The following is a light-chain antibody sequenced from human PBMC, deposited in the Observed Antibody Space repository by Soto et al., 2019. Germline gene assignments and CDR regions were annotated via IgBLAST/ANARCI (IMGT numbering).Light chain of an antibody. CDR3: QQYYTAPRT. J-gene: IGKJ4*01. CDR1: QSILLSSTNKNY. V-gene: IGKV4-1*01. Sequence: DIVMTQSPESLAVSLGDRATINCKSSQSILLSSTNKNYLAWYQQMPGQPPKLLISWASTRGSGVTDRFSGSGSGTDFTLTISSLQAEDVAVYYCQQYYTAPRTFGGGTKVEIK. CDR2: WAS.